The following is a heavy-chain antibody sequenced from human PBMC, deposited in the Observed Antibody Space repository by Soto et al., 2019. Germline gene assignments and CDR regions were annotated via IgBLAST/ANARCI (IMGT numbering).Heavy chain of an antibody. CDR2: IWYDGSNK. V-gene: IGHV3-33*01. J-gene: IGHJ6*02. Sequence: LRLSCAASGFTFSSYGMHWVRQAPGKGLEWVAVIWYDGSNKYYADSVKGRFTISRDNSKNTLYLQMNSLRAEDTAVYYCARKYSSSWDYYYYGMDVWGQGTTVTVSS. CDR1: GFTFSSYG. CDR3: ARKYSSSWDYYYYGMDV. D-gene: IGHD6-13*01.